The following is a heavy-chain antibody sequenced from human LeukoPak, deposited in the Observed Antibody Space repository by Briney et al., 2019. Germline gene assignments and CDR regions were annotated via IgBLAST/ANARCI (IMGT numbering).Heavy chain of an antibody. D-gene: IGHD3-10*01. Sequence: SETLSLTCAVYGGSFSGYYWSWLRQPPGKGLEWIGEINHSGSTNYNPSLKSRVTISVDTSKSQFSLKLSSVTAADTAVYYCARAEGDGSGYYFDYWGQGTLVTVSS. CDR3: ARAEGDGSGYYFDY. CDR2: INHSGST. V-gene: IGHV4-34*01. CDR1: GGSFSGYY. J-gene: IGHJ4*02.